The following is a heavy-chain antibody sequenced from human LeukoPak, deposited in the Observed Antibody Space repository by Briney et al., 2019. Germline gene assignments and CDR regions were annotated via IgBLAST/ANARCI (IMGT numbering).Heavy chain of an antibody. D-gene: IGHD2-8*02. CDR2: IYPADSDT. CDR3: ATASYCTGGSCYFDY. CDR1: GYSFTSYW. V-gene: IGHV5-51*01. J-gene: IGHJ4*02. Sequence: GGSLKISCKGSGYSFTSYWIGWVRQMPGKGLEWMGIIYPADSDTRYSPSFQGQVTISADKSISTAYLQWSSLKASDTAMYYCATASYCTGGSCYFDYWGQGTLVTVSS.